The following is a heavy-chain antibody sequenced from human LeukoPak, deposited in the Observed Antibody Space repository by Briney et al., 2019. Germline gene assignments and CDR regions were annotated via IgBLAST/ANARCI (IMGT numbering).Heavy chain of an antibody. CDR1: GFTFSSYG. CDR3: ARDRLYYDSSSGYYYYYYGTDV. CDR2: IWYDGSNK. D-gene: IGHD3-22*01. Sequence: PGRSLRLSCAASGFTFSSYGMHWVRQAPGKGLEWVAVIWYDGSNKYYADSVKGRFTISRDNSKNTLYLQMNSLRAEDTAVYYCARDRLYYDSSSGYYYYYYGTDVWGQGTTVTVSS. J-gene: IGHJ6*02. V-gene: IGHV3-33*01.